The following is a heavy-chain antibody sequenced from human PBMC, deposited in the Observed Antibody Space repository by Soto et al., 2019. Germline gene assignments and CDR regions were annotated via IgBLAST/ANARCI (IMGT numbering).Heavy chain of an antibody. J-gene: IGHJ4*02. CDR3: AKLGKYSYGSEVDY. D-gene: IGHD5-18*01. Sequence: EVQLLESGGGLVQPGGSLRLSCAASGFTFSSYAMSWVRQAPGKGLEWVSAISGSGGSTYYADSVKGRFTISRDNSNNTLYLQMNSLRAEDTAVYYCAKLGKYSYGSEVDYWGQGTLVTVSS. CDR2: ISGSGGST. V-gene: IGHV3-23*01. CDR1: GFTFSSYA.